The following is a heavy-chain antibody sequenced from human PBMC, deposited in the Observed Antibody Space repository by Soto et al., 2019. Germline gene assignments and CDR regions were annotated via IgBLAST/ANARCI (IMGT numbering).Heavy chain of an antibody. CDR1: GYNFAGYW. V-gene: IGHV5-51*01. CDR2: IYPSDSDT. Sequence: PGESLKISCKGSGYNFAGYWIAWVRQMPGKGLELMGIIYPSDSDTRYRPSFQGQVTISADKSISSAYLQWSSLRATDTAMYYCAGGGVSTRTFDYWGQGTLVTVSS. CDR3: AGGGVSTRTFDY. D-gene: IGHD3-3*01. J-gene: IGHJ4*02.